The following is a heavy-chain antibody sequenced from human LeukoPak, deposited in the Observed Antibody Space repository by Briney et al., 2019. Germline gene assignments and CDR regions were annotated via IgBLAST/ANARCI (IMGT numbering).Heavy chain of an antibody. Sequence: GESLEISCKGSGYSFTSYWISWVRQMPGKGLEWMGRIDPSDSYTNYSPSFQGHVTISADKSISTAYLQWSSLKASDTAMYYCARGAYCSGGSCYADTFDYWGQGTLVTVSS. J-gene: IGHJ4*02. V-gene: IGHV5-10-1*01. D-gene: IGHD2-15*01. CDR1: GYSFTSYW. CDR3: ARGAYCSGGSCYADTFDY. CDR2: IDPSDSYT.